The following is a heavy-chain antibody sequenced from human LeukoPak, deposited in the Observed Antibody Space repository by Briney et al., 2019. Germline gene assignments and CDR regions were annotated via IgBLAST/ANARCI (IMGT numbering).Heavy chain of an antibody. J-gene: IGHJ6*03. CDR2: IIPIFGTA. D-gene: IGHD3-10*01. Sequence: GASVKVSCKASGGTFSSYAISWVRQAPGQGLEWMGGIIPIFGTANYAQKFQGRVTITADESTSTAYMELSSLRSEDTAVYYCAVDAQITMVRGVIPPYYYYYYMDVWGKGTTVTISS. CDR1: GGTFSSYA. V-gene: IGHV1-69*13. CDR3: AVDAQITMVRGVIPPYYYYYYMDV.